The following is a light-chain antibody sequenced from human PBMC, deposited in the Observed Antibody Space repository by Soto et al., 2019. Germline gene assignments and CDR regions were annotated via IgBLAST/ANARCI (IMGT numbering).Light chain of an antibody. V-gene: IGKV3-20*01. CDR1: QSVSSGY. CDR2: ATS. Sequence: EIVLTQSTGALSLSPGERATLSCRASQSVSSGYLAWYQQKPGQAPRLLIFATSRRATGIPDRFSGSGSGTDFALTISRLEPAAVAGYYCKEDGSSTLITFGQGTRVEIK. J-gene: IGKJ5*01. CDR3: KEDGSSTLIT.